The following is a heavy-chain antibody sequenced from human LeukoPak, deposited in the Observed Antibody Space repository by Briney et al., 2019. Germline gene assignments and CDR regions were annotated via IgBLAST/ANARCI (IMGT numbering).Heavy chain of an antibody. CDR1: GFTFSSYW. Sequence: GGSLRLSCAASGFTFSSYWMTWFRQAPGKGLEWVAIIKQDGSEKYYVDSVKGRFTISRDNAKNSLFLQMNSLRAEDTAVYYCAGDSGWLFRYWGQGTLVTVSS. J-gene: IGHJ4*02. CDR3: AGDSGWLFRY. V-gene: IGHV3-7*01. D-gene: IGHD3-9*01. CDR2: IKQDGSEK.